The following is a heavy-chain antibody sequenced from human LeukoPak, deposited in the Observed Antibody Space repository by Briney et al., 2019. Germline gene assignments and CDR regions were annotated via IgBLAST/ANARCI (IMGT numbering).Heavy chain of an antibody. V-gene: IGHV4-31*03. J-gene: IGHJ4*02. D-gene: IGHD3-22*01. CDR2: IYYSGST. Sequence: SETLSLTCTVSGGSISSGGYYWSWIRQHPGKGLEWIGYIYYSGSTYYNPSLKSRVTISVDTSKNQFSLKLSSVTAADTAVYYCARGLGDYYDTSGYYYAVPAHWGQGTLVTVSS. CDR3: ARGLGDYYDTSGYYYAVPAH. CDR1: GGSISSGGYY.